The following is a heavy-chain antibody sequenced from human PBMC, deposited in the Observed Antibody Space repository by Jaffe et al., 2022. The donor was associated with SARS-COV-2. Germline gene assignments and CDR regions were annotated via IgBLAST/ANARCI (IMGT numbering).Heavy chain of an antibody. CDR2: INTNTGKP. CDR3: AREISMVAVDS. J-gene: IGHJ4*02. Sequence: QVQLVQSGSELKKPGASVKVSCKASGYTFTYFAMTWVRQAPGQGLEWMGWINTNTGKPTYAQGFTGRFVFSLDSSVGTAFLQISSLKPEDTAVYYCAREISMVAVDSWGQGTLVTVSS. D-gene: IGHD3-10*01. CDR1: GYTFTYFA. V-gene: IGHV7-4-1*02.